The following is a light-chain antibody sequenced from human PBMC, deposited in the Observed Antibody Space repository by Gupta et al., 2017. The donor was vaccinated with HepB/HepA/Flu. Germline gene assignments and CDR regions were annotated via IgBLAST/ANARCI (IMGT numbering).Light chain of an antibody. J-gene: IGLJ3*02. CDR2: RNT. CDR3: AAWEDNLSGHV. CDR1: TSNIGSNP. Sequence: HSVLIQPPSASGTPGQRVTISCSGSTSNIGSNPVNWYQQLPRTAPKLLIYRNTHRPSGVPDRFSGSKAGTSGSLAISGLQSEDEADYYWAAWEDNLSGHVFGGGTKLTVL. V-gene: IGLV1-44*01.